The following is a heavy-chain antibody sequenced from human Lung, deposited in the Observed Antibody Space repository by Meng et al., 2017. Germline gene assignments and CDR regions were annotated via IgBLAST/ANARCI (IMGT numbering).Heavy chain of an antibody. CDR1: GGSFSDYY. D-gene: IGHD4-11*01. Sequence: QVQLKQGGAGLLKPSETLSLTRVVSGGSFSDYYWSWIRQPPGKGLEWIGEINHSGSTNYNPSLESRATISVDTSQNNLSLKLSSVTAADSAVYYCARGPTTMAHDFDYWGQGTLVTVSS. J-gene: IGHJ4*02. CDR3: ARGPTTMAHDFDY. CDR2: INHSGST. V-gene: IGHV4-34*01.